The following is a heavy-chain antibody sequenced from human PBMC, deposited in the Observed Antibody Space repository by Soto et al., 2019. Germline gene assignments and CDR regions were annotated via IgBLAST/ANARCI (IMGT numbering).Heavy chain of an antibody. D-gene: IGHD5-18*01. CDR1: GFTFSSYG. Sequence: QVQLVESGGGEVQPGRSLRLSCAASGFTFSSYGMHWVRQAPGKGLEWVAVIWYDGSNKYYADSVKGRFTISRDNSKNTLYLQMNSLRAEDTAVYYCARDWPLEDTAMGHQDLFDYWCQGTLVTVSS. CDR2: IWYDGSNK. V-gene: IGHV3-33*01. J-gene: IGHJ4*02. CDR3: ARDWPLEDTAMGHQDLFDY.